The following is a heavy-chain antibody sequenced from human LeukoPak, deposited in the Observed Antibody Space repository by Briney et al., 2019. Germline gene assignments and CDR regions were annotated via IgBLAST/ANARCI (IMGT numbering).Heavy chain of an antibody. J-gene: IGHJ3*02. V-gene: IGHV4-59*01. CDR3: ARVRYCSGGSCYKGAFDI. CDR1: GGSISSYY. CDR2: IYYSGST. D-gene: IGHD2-15*01. Sequence: PSETLSLTCTVSGGSISSYYWSWIRQPPGKRLEWIGYIYYSGSTNYNASLKSRVTISVDTSKNQFSLKLSSVTAADTAVYYCARVRYCSGGSCYKGAFDIWGQGTMVTVSS.